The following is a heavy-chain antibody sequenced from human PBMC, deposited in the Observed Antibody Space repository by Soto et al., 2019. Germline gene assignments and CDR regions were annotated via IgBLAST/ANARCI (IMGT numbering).Heavy chain of an antibody. Sequence: QVQLVQSGAEVKKPGSSVKVSCKASGGTFSSYAISWVRQAPGQGLEWMGGIIPIFGTANYAQKFQGRVTITADESTSTAYMELSSLRSEDRAVYYCAKYDSSGYYPRGSHSGMDVWGQGTTVTVSS. CDR3: AKYDSSGYYPRGSHSGMDV. CDR2: IIPIFGTA. J-gene: IGHJ6*02. CDR1: GGTFSSYA. V-gene: IGHV1-69*01. D-gene: IGHD3-22*01.